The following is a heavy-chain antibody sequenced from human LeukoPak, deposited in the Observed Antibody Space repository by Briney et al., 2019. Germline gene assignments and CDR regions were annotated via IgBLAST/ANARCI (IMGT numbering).Heavy chain of an antibody. CDR1: GFTFNDAW. CDR2: IKSKADGGTT. CDR3: TTDAGYSSKWYNY. D-gene: IGHD2-2*01. J-gene: IGHJ4*02. V-gene: IGHV3-15*01. Sequence: PGGSLRLSCAASGFTFNDAWMSRVRQAPGKGLEWVGRIKSKADGGTTDYAAPVKGRFTISRDDSKNTLYLQMSSLKIEDTGVYYCTTDAGYSSKWYNYWGQGTLVTVSS.